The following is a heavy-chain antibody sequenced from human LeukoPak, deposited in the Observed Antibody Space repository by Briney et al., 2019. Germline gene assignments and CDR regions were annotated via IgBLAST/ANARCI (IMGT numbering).Heavy chain of an antibody. Sequence: GGSLRLSCAASGFTFSSYSMNWVRQAPGKGLEWVSYISSSSSTIYYADSVKGRFTTSRDNSKNTLYLQMNSLRAEDTAVYYCAKRLADAYGGSGMDYWGQGTLVTVSS. D-gene: IGHD4-23*01. V-gene: IGHV3-48*01. CDR3: AKRLADAYGGSGMDY. CDR1: GFTFSSYS. CDR2: ISSSSSTI. J-gene: IGHJ4*02.